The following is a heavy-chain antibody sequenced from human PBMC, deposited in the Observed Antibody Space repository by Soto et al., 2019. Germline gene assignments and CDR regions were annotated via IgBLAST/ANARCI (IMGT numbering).Heavy chain of an antibody. CDR3: AKPTIAAAGTLYYFDY. D-gene: IGHD6-13*01. CDR2: ISGSGGST. J-gene: IGHJ4*02. CDR1: GFTFSSYA. Sequence: GGSLRLSCAASGFTFSSYAMSWVRQAPGKGLEWVSAISGSGGSTYYADSVKGRFTISRDNSKNTLDLQMNGLRAEDTAVYYCAKPTIAAAGTLYYFDYWGQGTLVTVSS. V-gene: IGHV3-23*01.